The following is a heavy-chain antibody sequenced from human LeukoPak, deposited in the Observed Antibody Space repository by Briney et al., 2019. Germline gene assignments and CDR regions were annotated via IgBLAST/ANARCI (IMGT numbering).Heavy chain of an antibody. CDR3: VRAPADPLRPYGMNV. D-gene: IGHD3-16*01. Sequence: ASVKVSCKASGYSFTNFGVTWVRQAPGQGLEWMGWISGYNGDTNYAQRFQGRVTMTTDASTSTGYMELKNLRSGDTATIYCVRAPADPLRPYGMNVWGQETTVIVSS. CDR2: ISGYNGDT. CDR1: GYSFTNFG. V-gene: IGHV1-18*01. J-gene: IGHJ6*02.